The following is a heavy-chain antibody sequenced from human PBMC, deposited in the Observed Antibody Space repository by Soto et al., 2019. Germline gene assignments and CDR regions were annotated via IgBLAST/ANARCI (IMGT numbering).Heavy chain of an antibody. CDR2: IYYTGST. Sequence: PSETLSLTCTVSGGSIRSYCWTWVRQPPGKGLEWIGYIYYTGSTDYNPSLKTRVTISKDTSRTRFSLNLNSVTAADTAVYYCTRRSDDYGAYLDVWGKGTTVTVSS. CDR1: GGSIRSYC. J-gene: IGHJ6*03. D-gene: IGHD4-17*01. CDR3: TRRSDDYGAYLDV. V-gene: IGHV4-59*08.